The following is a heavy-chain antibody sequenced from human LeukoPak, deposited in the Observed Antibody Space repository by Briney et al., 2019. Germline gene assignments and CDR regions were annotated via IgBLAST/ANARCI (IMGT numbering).Heavy chain of an antibody. CDR3: ARHSITIFGVATYFDL. J-gene: IGHJ2*01. D-gene: IGHD3-3*01. V-gene: IGHV4-39*01. CDR1: GGSISSSRYY. Sequence: SETLSLTCTVSGGSISSSRYYWGWIRQPPGKWREWIGSIYYSGRTYYNPSLKSRVTISVDTSKNQFSLRLSAVTAADTAVYYCARHSITIFGVATYFDLWGRGTLVTVSS. CDR2: IYYSGRT.